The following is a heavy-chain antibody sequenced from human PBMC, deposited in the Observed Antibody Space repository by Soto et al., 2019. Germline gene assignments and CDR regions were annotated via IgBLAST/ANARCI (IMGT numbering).Heavy chain of an antibody. CDR3: ARYGTRGDW. J-gene: IGHJ5*01. Sequence: GGSLRLSCAVSGFTVSSNYMSWVRKAPGKGLEWVSYISSSGLTTYYADFAEGRFTISRDNAKDSLYLHLNSLRVGDTAVYYCARYGTRGDWWGLGTQVTVSS. CDR2: ISSSGLTT. CDR1: GFTVSSNY. V-gene: IGHV3-11*04. D-gene: IGHD3-10*01.